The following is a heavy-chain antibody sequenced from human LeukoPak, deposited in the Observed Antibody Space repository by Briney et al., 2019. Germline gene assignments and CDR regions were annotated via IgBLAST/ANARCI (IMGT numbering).Heavy chain of an antibody. CDR1: GYSISTGYY. V-gene: IGHV4-38-2*02. Sequence: SETLSLTCTVSGYSISTGYYWDWIRQPPGKGLEWIGTFYHGGSTYYNLSLKSRVTISVDTSKNQFSLKLSSVTAADTAVYYCASACDEKVHYYYYMDVWGKGTTVTVSS. D-gene: IGHD4/OR15-4a*01. CDR3: ASACDEKVHYYYYMDV. J-gene: IGHJ6*03. CDR2: FYHGGST.